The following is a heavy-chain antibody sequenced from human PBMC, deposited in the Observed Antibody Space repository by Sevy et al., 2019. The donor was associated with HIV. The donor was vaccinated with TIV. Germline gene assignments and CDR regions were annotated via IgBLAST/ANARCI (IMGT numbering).Heavy chain of an antibody. CDR3: ARPRANYVDHYFFYAMDV. V-gene: IGHV3-30-3*01. Sequence: GGSLRLSCAASGFALSNYYAMHWVRQAPGKGLEWVALISYDGSDKYYADSVKGGFTISRDNFKNTLYLQMNSLTTEDTAVYYCARPRANYVDHYFFYAMDVWGQGTTVTVSS. CDR2: ISYDGSDK. D-gene: IGHD4-17*01. J-gene: IGHJ6*02. CDR1: GFALSNYYA.